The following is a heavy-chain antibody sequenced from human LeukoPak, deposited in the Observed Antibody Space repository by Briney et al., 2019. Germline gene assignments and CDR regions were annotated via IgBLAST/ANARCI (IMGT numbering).Heavy chain of an antibody. CDR3: ARGILYYYGSGSYYSPLDAFDI. CDR2: ISWNGGST. D-gene: IGHD3-10*01. CDR1: GFTFDDYG. J-gene: IGHJ3*02. Sequence: GGSLRLSCAASGFTFDDYGMSWVRQAPGKGLEWVSGISWNGGSTGYADSVKGRFTISRDNAKNSLYLQMNSLRAEDTALYYCARGILYYYGSGSYYSPLDAFDIWGQGTMVTVSS. V-gene: IGHV3-20*04.